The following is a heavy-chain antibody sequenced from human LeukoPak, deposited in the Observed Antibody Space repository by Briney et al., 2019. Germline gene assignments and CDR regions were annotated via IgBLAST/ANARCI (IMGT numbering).Heavy chain of an antibody. D-gene: IGHD3-3*01. V-gene: IGHV1-18*01. Sequence: ASVKVSCKASGYTFTSYGISWVRQAPGQGLESVGWISAYNGNTNYAQKLQGRVTMTTDTSTSTAYMELRSLRSDDTAVYYCARYFGRVDFWSGSLSCWGQGTLVTVSS. J-gene: IGHJ4*02. CDR3: ARYFGRVDFWSGSLSC. CDR1: GYTFTSYG. CDR2: ISAYNGNT.